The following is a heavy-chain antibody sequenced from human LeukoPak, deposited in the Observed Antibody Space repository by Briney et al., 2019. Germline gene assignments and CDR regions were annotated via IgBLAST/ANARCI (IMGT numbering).Heavy chain of an antibody. V-gene: IGHV3-23*01. J-gene: IGHJ6*02. D-gene: IGHD5-18*01. CDR1: GFTFSSYA. CDR3: AKDQERYSYGYLYYYGMDV. Sequence: GGSLRLSCAASGFTFSSYAMSWVRQAPRKRLEWVSTISGSGSSTYYADSVKGRFTISRDNSKNTLYLQMNSLRAEDTAVYYCAKDQERYSYGYLYYYGMDVWGQGTTVTVSS. CDR2: ISGSGSST.